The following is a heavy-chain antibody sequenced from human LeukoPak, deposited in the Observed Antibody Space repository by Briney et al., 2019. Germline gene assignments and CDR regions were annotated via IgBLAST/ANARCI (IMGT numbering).Heavy chain of an antibody. D-gene: IGHD1-7*01. CDR2: ISGSGDST. V-gene: IGHV3-23*01. CDR1: GFTFSDYA. J-gene: IGHJ4*02. Sequence: PGGSLRLSCAASGFTFSDYAMSWVRQAPGKGLEWVSTISGSGDSTYYADSVKGRITISRDNSKNTLYLQMNSLRAEDTAVYYCAKDPNYSPFDYWGQGTLVTVSS. CDR3: AKDPNYSPFDY.